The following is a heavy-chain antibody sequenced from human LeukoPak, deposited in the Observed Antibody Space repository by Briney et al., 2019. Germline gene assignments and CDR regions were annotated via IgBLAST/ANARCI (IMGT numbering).Heavy chain of an antibody. J-gene: IGHJ6*02. CDR1: GYTFTGYY. V-gene: IGHV1-2*02. D-gene: IGHD4-23*01. Sequence: SVKDSCKASGYTFTGYYMHWVRQAPGQGLEWMGWINPNSGGTNYAQKFQGRVTMTRDTSISTAYMELSRLRSDDTAVYYCARGSTVVTLPFYYGMDVWGQGTTVTVSS. CDR2: INPNSGGT. CDR3: ARGSTVVTLPFYYGMDV.